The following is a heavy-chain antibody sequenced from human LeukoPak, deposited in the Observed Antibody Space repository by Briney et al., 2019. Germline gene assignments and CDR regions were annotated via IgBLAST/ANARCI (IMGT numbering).Heavy chain of an antibody. V-gene: IGHV4-59*01. CDR1: GGSISSYY. J-gene: IGHJ4*02. Sequence: PSETLSLTCTVSGGSISSYYWSWIRQPPGKGLEWIGYIYYSGITNYNPSLKSRIIISVDTSKNQFSLKLSSVTAADTAVYYCARGSVWGSYKNDYWGQGTLVTVSS. D-gene: IGHD3-16*01. CDR2: IYYSGIT. CDR3: ARGSVWGSYKNDY.